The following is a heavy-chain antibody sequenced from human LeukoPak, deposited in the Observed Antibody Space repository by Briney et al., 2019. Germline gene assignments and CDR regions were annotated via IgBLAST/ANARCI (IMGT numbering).Heavy chain of an antibody. Sequence: SVKVSCKASGGTFSSYAISWVRQAPGQGLEWMGGNIPIFGTANYAQKFQGRVTITADESTSTAYMELSSLRSEDTAVYYCARTGKMTVPAAKVDAFDIWGQGTMVTVSS. CDR3: ARTGKMTVPAAKVDAFDI. D-gene: IGHD2-2*01. V-gene: IGHV1-69*13. CDR2: NIPIFGTA. J-gene: IGHJ3*02. CDR1: GGTFSSYA.